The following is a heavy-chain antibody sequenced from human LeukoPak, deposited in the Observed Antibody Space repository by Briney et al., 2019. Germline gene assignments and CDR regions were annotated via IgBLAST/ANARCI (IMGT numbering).Heavy chain of an antibody. D-gene: IGHD3-22*01. Sequence: ASVKVSCKASGGTFSSYAISWVRQAPGQGLEWMGGFDPEDGETIYAQKFQGRVTMTEDTSTDTAYMALSSLRSEDTAVYYCATDPLHYYDSRGGDWGQGTLVTVSS. CDR3: ATDPLHYYDSRGGD. J-gene: IGHJ4*02. V-gene: IGHV1-24*01. CDR1: GGTFSSYA. CDR2: FDPEDGET.